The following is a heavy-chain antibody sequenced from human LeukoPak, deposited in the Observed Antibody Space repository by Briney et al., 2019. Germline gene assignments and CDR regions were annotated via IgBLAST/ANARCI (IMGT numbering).Heavy chain of an antibody. D-gene: IGHD1-26*01. CDR1: GGSISSSSYY. V-gene: IGHV4-39*01. CDR3: ARPIVGATNWFDP. J-gene: IGHJ5*02. CDR2: IYYSGST. Sequence: PSETLSLTCTVSGGSISSSSYYWGWILQPPGKGLEWIGSIYYSGSTYYNPSLKSRVTISVDTSKNQFSLKLGSVTAADTAVYYCARPIVGATNWFDPWGQGTLVTVPS.